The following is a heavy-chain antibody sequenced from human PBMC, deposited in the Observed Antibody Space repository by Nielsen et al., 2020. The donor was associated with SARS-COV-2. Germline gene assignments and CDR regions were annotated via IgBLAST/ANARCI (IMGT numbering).Heavy chain of an antibody. D-gene: IGHD2/OR15-2a*01. V-gene: IGHV3-21*01. J-gene: IGHJ4*02. Sequence: GGSLRLSCTGSGFTFSDYSMNWVRQAPGKGLEWVASISGDSNYIFYSELVKGRFTISRDNAKNTVYLQMNSLRAEDTAVYYCARLRDDGYYFDTGPYDYWGQGTPVNVSS. CDR3: ARLRDDGYYFDTGPYDY. CDR1: GFTFSDYS. CDR2: ISGDSNYI.